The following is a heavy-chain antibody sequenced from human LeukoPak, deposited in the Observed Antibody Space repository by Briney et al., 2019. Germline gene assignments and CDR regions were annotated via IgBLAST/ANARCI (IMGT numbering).Heavy chain of an antibody. V-gene: IGHV3-48*03. J-gene: IGHJ5*02. CDR3: ARREYCSGGSCKGFDP. D-gene: IGHD2-15*01. CDR2: ISSSGSTI. Sequence: TGGSLRLSCAASGFTLSSYEMNWVRQAPGKGLEWVSYISSSGSTIYHADSVKGRFTISSDNAKNSLYLQMNSLRAEDTAVYYCARREYCSGGSCKGFDPWGQGTLVTVAS. CDR1: GFTLSSYE.